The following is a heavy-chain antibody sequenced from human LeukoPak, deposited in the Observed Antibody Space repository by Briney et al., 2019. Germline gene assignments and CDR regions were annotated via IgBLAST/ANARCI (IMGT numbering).Heavy chain of an antibody. CDR2: TYYRSKWYN. Sequence: QTLSLTCAISGDSVSSNSAAGNWIRQSPSRGLEWLGRTYYRSKWYNEYAESVKSRISINPDTSKNQFSLQLNSVTPEDTAVYYCARTFLSSPPGSNNWFDPWGQGILVTVSS. CDR3: ARTFLSSPPGSNNWFDP. V-gene: IGHV6-1*01. D-gene: IGHD3-3*01. CDR1: GDSVSSNSAA. J-gene: IGHJ5*02.